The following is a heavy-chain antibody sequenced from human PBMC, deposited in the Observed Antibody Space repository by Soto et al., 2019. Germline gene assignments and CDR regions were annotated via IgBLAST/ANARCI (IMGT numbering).Heavy chain of an antibody. V-gene: IGHV4-59*01. J-gene: IGHJ4*02. D-gene: IGHD3-10*01. CDR3: ARARSRGGYYGSGTLPPFDY. CDR2: IYYSGST. Sequence: SETLSLTCTVSGGSISSYYWSWIRQPPGKGLEWIGYIYYSGSTNYNPSLKSRVTISVDTSKNQFSLKLSSVTAADTAVYYCARARSRGGYYGSGTLPPFDYWGQGTLVTVSS. CDR1: GGSISSYY.